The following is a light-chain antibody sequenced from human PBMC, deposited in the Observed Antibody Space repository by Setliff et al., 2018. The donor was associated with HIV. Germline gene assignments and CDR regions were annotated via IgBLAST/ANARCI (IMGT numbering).Light chain of an antibody. CDR1: SSDVGGYNY. V-gene: IGLV2-14*01. CDR2: EVS. Sequence: QSVLTQPASVSGSPGQSITISCTGTSSDVGGYNYVSWYQQHPGKAPKLMIHEVSNRPPGVSNRFSGSKSGNTASLTISGLRAEDEANYYCTSYTSSSTLVVFGGGT. J-gene: IGLJ2*01. CDR3: TSYTSSSTLVV.